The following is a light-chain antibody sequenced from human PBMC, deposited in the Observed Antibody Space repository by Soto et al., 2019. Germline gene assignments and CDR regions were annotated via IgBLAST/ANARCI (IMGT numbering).Light chain of an antibody. J-gene: IGLJ2*01. CDR2: NYN. CDR3: AAWDGSLNHIL. Sequence: QSVLTQPPSASGTPGQGVAISCSGSSSNMGSNTVNWYQHLPGTAPKLLIYNYNQRPSGVPDRFFGSKSGTSASLAITGLQSEDEADYYCAAWDGSLNHILFGGGTKLTVL. CDR1: SSNMGSNT. V-gene: IGLV1-44*01.